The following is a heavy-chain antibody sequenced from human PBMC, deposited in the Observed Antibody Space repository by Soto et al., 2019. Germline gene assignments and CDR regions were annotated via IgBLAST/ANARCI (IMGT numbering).Heavy chain of an antibody. CDR3: AREVPAPYEYSGMYA. CDR2: TSGYNGNT. Sequence: ASVKVSCKTSGYSFTTYGISWVRQAPGQGLEWMGWTSGYNGNTNYAQNLQGRVTMTTDTSTSTAYMELRSLRSDDTAVYYCAREVPAPYEYSGMYALGQGSTLTVSS. V-gene: IGHV1-18*01. CDR1: GYSFTTYG. J-gene: IGHJ6*02. D-gene: IGHD3-3*01.